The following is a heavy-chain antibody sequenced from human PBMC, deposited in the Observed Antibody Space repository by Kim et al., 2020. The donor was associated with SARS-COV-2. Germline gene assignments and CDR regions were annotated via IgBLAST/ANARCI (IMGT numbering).Heavy chain of an antibody. CDR3: ARGGLLYDILTGYHHWIE. D-gene: IGHD3-9*01. V-gene: IGHV3-21*01. CDR1: GFTFSSYS. J-gene: IGHJ4*02. Sequence: GGSLRLSCAASGFTFSSYSMNWVRQAPGKGLEWVSSISSSSSYIYYADSVKGRFTISRDNAKNSLYLQMNSLRAEDTAVYYCARGGLLYDILTGYHHWIEWGQGTLVTVSS. CDR2: ISSSSSYI.